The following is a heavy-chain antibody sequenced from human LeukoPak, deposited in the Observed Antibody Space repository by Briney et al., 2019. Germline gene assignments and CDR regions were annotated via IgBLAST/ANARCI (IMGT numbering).Heavy chain of an antibody. J-gene: IGHJ6*03. V-gene: IGHV4-34*01. Sequence: SETLSLTCGVYGDSFSGFYWTWVRQAPGKGLEWIGEISYSGTPRYNPSLNSRITITLDTSKKQISLNLSPVTAADTAVYYCVRGNVKHYHSVADEYYYYRDVWGKGTGVSVTS. CDR2: ISYSGTP. D-gene: IGHD2/OR15-2a*01. CDR1: GDSFSGFY. CDR3: VRGNVKHYHSVADEYYYYRDV.